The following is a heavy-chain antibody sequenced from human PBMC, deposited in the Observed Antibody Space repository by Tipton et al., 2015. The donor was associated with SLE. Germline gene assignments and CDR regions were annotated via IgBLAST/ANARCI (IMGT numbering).Heavy chain of an antibody. CDR3: ARAYCSGGSCYRALFDY. Sequence: SLRLSCAASGFTVSSNYMSWVRQAPGKGLAWVSLIYSGGSTYYADSVKGRFTISRDNSKNTLFLQMNSLRTEDTAVYYCARAYCSGGSCYRALFDYLGQGTLVTVSS. J-gene: IGHJ4*02. CDR2: IYSGGST. D-gene: IGHD2-15*01. CDR1: GFTVSSNY. V-gene: IGHV3-53*05.